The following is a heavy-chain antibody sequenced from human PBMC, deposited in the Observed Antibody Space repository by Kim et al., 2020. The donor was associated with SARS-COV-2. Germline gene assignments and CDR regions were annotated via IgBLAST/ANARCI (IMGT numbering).Heavy chain of an antibody. D-gene: IGHD2-15*01. CDR2: ISSSGSTI. V-gene: IGHV3-11*01. Sequence: GGSLRLSCAASGFIFSDYYMSWIRQAPGKGLEWVSYISSSGSTIYYADSVKGRFTISRDNAKNSLYLQMNSLRAEDTAVYYCARDRIVVAAPGWFDPWGQGTLVTVSS. CDR1: GFIFSDYY. CDR3: ARDRIVVAAPGWFDP. J-gene: IGHJ5*02.